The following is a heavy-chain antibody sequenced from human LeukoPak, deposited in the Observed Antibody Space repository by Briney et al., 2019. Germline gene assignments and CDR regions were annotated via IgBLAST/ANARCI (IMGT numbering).Heavy chain of an antibody. CDR2: IKQDGSEK. CDR1: GFTFSSYW. CDR3: AREYGSGTYLAFDI. Sequence: GGSLRLSCAASGFTFSSYWMSWVRQAPGKGLEWVANIKQDGSEKYYVDSVKGRFTISRDDSKNTLLLQMNSLRAEDTAVYYCAREYGSGTYLAFDIWGRGTMVTVSS. D-gene: IGHD6-19*01. V-gene: IGHV3-7*03. J-gene: IGHJ3*02.